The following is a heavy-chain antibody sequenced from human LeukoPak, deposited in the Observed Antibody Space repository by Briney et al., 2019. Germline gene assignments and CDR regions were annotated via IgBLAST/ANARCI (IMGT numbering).Heavy chain of an antibody. D-gene: IGHD4-11*01. CDR1: GYTFTNFD. CDR2: MNPKTGNT. V-gene: IGHV1-8*01. CDR3: VRIYYSNAFDI. Sequence: GASVTVSFKASGYTFTNFDINWVRQATGQGLEWMGWMNPKTGNTGSAQKFQGRVTITRNTSISTVYVELSSLRSEDTAVYYCVRIYYSNAFDIWGQGTMVTVSS. J-gene: IGHJ3*02.